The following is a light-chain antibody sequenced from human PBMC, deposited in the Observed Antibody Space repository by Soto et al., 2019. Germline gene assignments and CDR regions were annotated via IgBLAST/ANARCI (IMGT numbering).Light chain of an antibody. J-gene: IGKJ5*01. CDR3: QQHSDWPIT. Sequence: EIVLTQSPATLSLSPGERATLSCRGSQSVRSHLVWYQQKPGQAPRLLIYEASNRATGIPARFSGSGSGTDFTLTISSLEPEDFAVYYCQQHSDWPITFGQGTRLEIK. CDR1: QSVRSH. V-gene: IGKV3-11*01. CDR2: EAS.